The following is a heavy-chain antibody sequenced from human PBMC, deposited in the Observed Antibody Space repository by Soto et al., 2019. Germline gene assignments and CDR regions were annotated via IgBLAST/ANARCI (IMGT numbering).Heavy chain of an antibody. D-gene: IGHD3-3*01. Sequence: SGPTLVNPTQTLTLTCTFFGFSLSTSGMCVSWVRQPPGKALEFLALIDWDEDKYYTTSLKTRLTISKVTSKNQVVLTMTNMDPVDTATYYCARIQRRTTIFGVSNNFYYAMDVWGQGSAVTVSS. CDR2: IDWDEDK. J-gene: IGHJ6*02. CDR1: GFSLSTSGMC. V-gene: IGHV2-70*20. CDR3: ARIQRRTTIFGVSNNFYYAMDV.